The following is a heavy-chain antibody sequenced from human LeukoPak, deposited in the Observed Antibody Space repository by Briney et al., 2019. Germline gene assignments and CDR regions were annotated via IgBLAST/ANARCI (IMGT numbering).Heavy chain of an antibody. J-gene: IGHJ5*02. CDR1: GYSISSGYY. CDR2: IYHSGVT. V-gene: IGHV4-38-2*02. D-gene: IGHD3-10*01. CDR3: ARGWFGELLNNWFDP. Sequence: SEALSLTCSVSGYSISSGYYWGWIRQPPGKGLEWIASIYHSGVTYHNPSLMSRITISVDTSKNQFSLELSSVTAADTAVYYCARGWFGELLNNWFDPWGQGTLVTVSS.